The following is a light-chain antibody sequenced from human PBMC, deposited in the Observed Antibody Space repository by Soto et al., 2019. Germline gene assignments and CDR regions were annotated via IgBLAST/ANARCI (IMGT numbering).Light chain of an antibody. CDR3: QQSYNTLFT. Sequence: DIQMTQSPSTLSGSVGDRVTITCRASQTISSWLAWYQQKPGKAPKLLIYKASTLKSGVPSRFSGSGSGTEFTLTISSLQPEDFATYYCQQSYNTLFTFGPGTKVDIK. CDR2: KAS. J-gene: IGKJ3*01. V-gene: IGKV1-5*03. CDR1: QTISSW.